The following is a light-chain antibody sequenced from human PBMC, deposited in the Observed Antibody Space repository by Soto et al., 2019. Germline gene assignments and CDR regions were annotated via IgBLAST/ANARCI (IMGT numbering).Light chain of an antibody. Sequence: QSALTQPASVSGSPGQSITISCTGTSSDVGSYDLVSWYQHHPGKAPELVISDVTKRPSGVSNRFSGSKSGNTTSLTISGLQAEDEADYYCCSYAGSDTYVFGTGTKVTVL. J-gene: IGLJ1*01. V-gene: IGLV2-23*02. CDR3: CSYAGSDTYV. CDR1: SSDVGSYDL. CDR2: DVT.